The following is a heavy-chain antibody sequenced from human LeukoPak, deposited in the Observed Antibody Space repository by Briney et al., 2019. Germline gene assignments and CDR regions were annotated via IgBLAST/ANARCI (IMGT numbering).Heavy chain of an antibody. CDR1: GYTFTSYY. J-gene: IGHJ4*02. D-gene: IGHD3-9*01. V-gene: IGHV1-46*01. CDR3: ARDPSYDILTGPYFDY. Sequence: GASVKVSCKASGYTFTSYYMHWVRQAPGQGLEWMGIINPSGGSTSYAQKFQGRVTMTRDMSTSTVYMELSSLRSEDTAVYYCARDPSYDILTGPYFDYWGQGTLVTVSS. CDR2: INPSGGST.